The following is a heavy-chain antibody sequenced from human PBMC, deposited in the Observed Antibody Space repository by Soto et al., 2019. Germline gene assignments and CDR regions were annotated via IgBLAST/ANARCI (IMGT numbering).Heavy chain of an antibody. CDR2: ISYDGSNK. D-gene: IGHD6-13*01. CDR1: GFTFSSYA. J-gene: IGHJ6*02. CDR3: ARDGGYSSSWSYYYGMDV. V-gene: IGHV3-30-3*01. Sequence: GGSLRLSCAASGFTFSSYAMHWVRQAPGKGLEWVAVISYDGSNKYYADSVKGRFTISRDNSKNTLYLQMNSLRAEDTAVYYCARDGGYSSSWSYYYGMDVWGQGTTVTVSS.